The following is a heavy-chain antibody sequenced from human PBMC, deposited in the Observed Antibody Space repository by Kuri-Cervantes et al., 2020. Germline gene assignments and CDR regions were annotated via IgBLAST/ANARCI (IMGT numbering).Heavy chain of an antibody. V-gene: IGHV1-2*02. Sequence: ASVKVSCKASGYTFTGYYMHWVRRAPGQGLEWMGWINPNSGGTNYAQKFQGRVTMTRDTSISTAYMELSRLRSDDTAVYYCARGIWFGELDGDYWGQGTLVTVSS. J-gene: IGHJ4*02. CDR2: INPNSGGT. D-gene: IGHD3-10*01. CDR1: GYTFTGYY. CDR3: ARGIWFGELDGDY.